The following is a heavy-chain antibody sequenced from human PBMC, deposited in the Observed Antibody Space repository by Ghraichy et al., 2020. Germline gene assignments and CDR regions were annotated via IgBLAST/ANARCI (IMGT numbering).Heavy chain of an antibody. CDR2: IIPIFGTA. V-gene: IGHV1-69*13. J-gene: IGHJ4*02. D-gene: IGHD5-12*01. Sequence: SVKVSCKASGGTFSSYAISWVRQAPGQGLEWMGGIIPIFGTANYAQKFQGRVTITADESTSTAYMELSSLRSEDTAVYYCASTARKWLRFPRGPVDYWGQGTLVTVSS. CDR3: ASTARKWLRFPRGPVDY. CDR1: GGTFSSYA.